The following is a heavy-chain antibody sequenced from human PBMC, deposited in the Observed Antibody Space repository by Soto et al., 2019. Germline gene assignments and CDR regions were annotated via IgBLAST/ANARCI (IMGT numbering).Heavy chain of an antibody. D-gene: IGHD3-3*01. CDR2: INPATGAA. Sequence: QLHLVQSGAVVKKPGASVTVSCSASGYPVTAYYMHWVRQAPGRGREWMGGINPATGAAKYTQTCQGWVPMTRDTSPSTVFMELIGLASEDAAVVGCARGGGVGVAGSAAFDMWGQGILVTVSS. V-gene: IGHV1-2*04. CDR3: ARGGGVGVAGSAAFDM. CDR1: GYPVTAYY. J-gene: IGHJ3*02.